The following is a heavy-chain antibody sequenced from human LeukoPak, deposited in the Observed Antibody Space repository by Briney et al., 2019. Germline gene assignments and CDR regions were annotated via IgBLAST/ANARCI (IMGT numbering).Heavy chain of an antibody. Sequence: ASETLSLTCTVSGASMSNSFWSWIRQPAGQGLEWIGRIYSSGRTNYNPSLKSRVTLSIDTSNNQFSLKLTSVTAADTASYYCARAPAGCGGTCSFDYWGQGTLVTVSS. CDR1: GASMSNSF. CDR2: IYSSGRT. J-gene: IGHJ4*02. V-gene: IGHV4-4*07. CDR3: ARAPAGCGGTCSFDY. D-gene: IGHD2-15*01.